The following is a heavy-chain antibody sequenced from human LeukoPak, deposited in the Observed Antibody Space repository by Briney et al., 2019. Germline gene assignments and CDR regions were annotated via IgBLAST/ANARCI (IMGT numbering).Heavy chain of an antibody. CDR1: GFTSGTSW. Sequence: GGSLRLSCAASGFTSGTSWRSWVRQAPGKGLEWVANINRDGSAQYYVDSVKGRFTISRDNAKSSLYLQMNSLRAEDTAVYYCARSARWGQGTLVTVSS. V-gene: IGHV3-7*01. CDR2: INRDGSAQ. CDR3: ARSAR. J-gene: IGHJ4*02.